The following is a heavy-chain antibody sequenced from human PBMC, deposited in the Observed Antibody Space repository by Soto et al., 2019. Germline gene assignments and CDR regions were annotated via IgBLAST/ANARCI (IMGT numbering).Heavy chain of an antibody. CDR1: GFSVSSYR. CDR3: ARVVMDYGMDV. J-gene: IGHJ6*02. Sequence: XGVLSLSFVASGFSVSSYRMNWVRQAPGKGLEWVSSISSSSSYIYYADSVKGRFTISRDKAKNSLYLQMNSLRAEDTALYYFARVVMDYGMDVWGQGSTVTVYS. D-gene: IGHD2-8*01. V-gene: IGHV3-21*04. CDR2: ISSSSSYI.